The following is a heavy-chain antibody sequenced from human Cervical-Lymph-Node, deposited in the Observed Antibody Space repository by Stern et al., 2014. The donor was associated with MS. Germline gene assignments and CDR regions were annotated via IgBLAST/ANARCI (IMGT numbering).Heavy chain of an antibody. CDR3: ASGLIPRDHYNYYGMDV. J-gene: IGHJ6*02. D-gene: IGHD1-14*01. Sequence: QVQLVESGAEVKKPGSSVKISCKASGGSLSSYGIRWVRQAPGQGLEWMGGIIAIFGTTNYAQKFQGRVTITADTSTDTAYMDLTSLRSEDTAVYYCASGLIPRDHYNYYGMDVWGQGTTVTVSS. V-gene: IGHV1-69*06. CDR1: GGSLSSYG. CDR2: IIAIFGTT.